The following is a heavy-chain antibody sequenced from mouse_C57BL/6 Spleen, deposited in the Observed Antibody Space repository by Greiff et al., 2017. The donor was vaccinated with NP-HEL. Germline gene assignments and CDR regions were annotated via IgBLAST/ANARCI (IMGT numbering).Heavy chain of an antibody. CDR2: IDPYNCDT. V-gene: IGHV1-69*02. D-gene: IGHD2-12*01. CDR3: ARAKDDDGYFAD. J-gene: IGHJ3*01. Sequence: VQLQQPGAELVKPGASVKLSCKASGYTFTSYWMHWVKQRPGRGLEWIGAIDPYNCDTNYNQKLKGKATLTVDKSSSTAYMQLSSLTSEDAAVDFCARAKDDDGYFADWGKGTLVTVSA. CDR1: GYTFTSYW.